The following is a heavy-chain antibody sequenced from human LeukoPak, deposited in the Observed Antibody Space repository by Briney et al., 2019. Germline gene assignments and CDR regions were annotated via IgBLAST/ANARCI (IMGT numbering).Heavy chain of an antibody. CDR3: ARDRHPWPDRDWFDS. V-gene: IGHV4-4*07. Sequence: SETLSLTCTVSGDSISTSYWSWIRQPAGKRMEWIGRIFASGETNYNPSLETRVIMSRDTSNNQFFLTLTSVTAADTAVYYCARDRHPWPDRDWFDSWGQGTLVTVSS. J-gene: IGHJ5*01. CDR2: IFASGET. CDR1: GDSISTSY.